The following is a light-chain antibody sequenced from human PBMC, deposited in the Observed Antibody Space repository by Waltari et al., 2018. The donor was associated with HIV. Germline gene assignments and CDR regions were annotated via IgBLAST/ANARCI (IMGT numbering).Light chain of an antibody. CDR3: SSDTSSSTHV. J-gene: IGLJ1*01. Sequence: QSALTQPASVSAPPGQSITIPCTGTSSDAGGYNHVSWYRQHPGEAPKVIIYEVNRRPSGVSNRFTASKSGNTASLAISGLQPEDEADYFCSSDTSSSTHVFGPGTKVTVL. CDR1: SSDAGGYNH. V-gene: IGLV2-14*03. CDR2: EVN.